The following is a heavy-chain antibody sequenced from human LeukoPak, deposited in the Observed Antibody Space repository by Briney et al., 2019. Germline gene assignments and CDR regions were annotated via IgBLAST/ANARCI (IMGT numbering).Heavy chain of an antibody. CDR3: ARVPPGYYIDY. CDR1: GGSISGSTYF. J-gene: IGHJ4*02. V-gene: IGHV4-39*07. Sequence: SETLSLTCTVSGGSISGSTYFWVWIRQPPGKGLEWIGSIYYSGSSYYNPSLKSRVTISVDTSENQFSLKLSSVTAADTAVYYCARVPPGYYIDYWGQGTLVTVSS. CDR2: IYYSGSS. D-gene: IGHD6-13*01.